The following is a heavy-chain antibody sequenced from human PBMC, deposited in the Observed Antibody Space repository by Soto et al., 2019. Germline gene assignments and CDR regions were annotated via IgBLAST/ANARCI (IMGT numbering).Heavy chain of an antibody. CDR2: IIPIFGTA. CDR3: ARDMSSIVGASPYRVSFDY. Sequence: SVEVSCKASGGTFSSYAISWVRQAPGQGLEWMGGIIPIFGTANYAQKFQGRVTITADESTSTAYMELSSLRSEDTAVYYCARDMSSIVGASPYRVSFDYWGQGTLVTVSS. D-gene: IGHD1-26*01. J-gene: IGHJ4*02. V-gene: IGHV1-69*13. CDR1: GGTFSSYA.